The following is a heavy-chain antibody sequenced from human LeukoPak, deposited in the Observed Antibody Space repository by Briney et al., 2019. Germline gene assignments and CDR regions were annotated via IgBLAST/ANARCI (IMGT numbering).Heavy chain of an antibody. Sequence: SETLSLTCTVSGGSISSGTYYWGWIRQPPGKGLEWIGSIYYSGSTYYNPSLKSRVTISVDTSKKQLSLKLSSVTAADTAVYYCARQDDYNFDYWGQGTLVTVSS. V-gene: IGHV4-39*01. CDR1: GGSISSGTYY. J-gene: IGHJ4*02. CDR2: IYYSGST. CDR3: ARQDDYNFDY. D-gene: IGHD5-24*01.